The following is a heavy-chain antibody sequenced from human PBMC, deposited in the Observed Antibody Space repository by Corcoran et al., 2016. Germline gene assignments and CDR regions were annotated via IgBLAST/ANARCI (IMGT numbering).Heavy chain of an antibody. Sequence: QVQLVQSGAEVKKPGSSVKVSCKASGGTFSSYAISWVRQAPGQGLEWMGGIIPIFGTANYAQQFQGRVTITADESTSTAYMELSSLRSEDTAVYYCARERVHCSGGSCYPGYFDYWGQGTLVTVSS. CDR3: ARERVHCSGGSCYPGYFDY. CDR2: IIPIFGTA. J-gene: IGHJ4*02. V-gene: IGHV1-69*01. CDR1: GGTFSSYA. D-gene: IGHD2-15*01.